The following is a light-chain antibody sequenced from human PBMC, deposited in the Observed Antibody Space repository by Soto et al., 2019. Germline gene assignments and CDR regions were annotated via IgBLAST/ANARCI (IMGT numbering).Light chain of an antibody. CDR2: GVS. J-gene: IGKJ1*01. Sequence: DIVLTQSPDPLSLSPGERATLSCSASQSVTGSYLAWYQQQPGLAPKILIYGVSSRASGIPDRFSGSGSGTDFTLTISRLEPEDFAVYYCQQYGSSRTLGQGTKVDIK. CDR1: QSVTGSY. CDR3: QQYGSSRT. V-gene: IGKV3-20*01.